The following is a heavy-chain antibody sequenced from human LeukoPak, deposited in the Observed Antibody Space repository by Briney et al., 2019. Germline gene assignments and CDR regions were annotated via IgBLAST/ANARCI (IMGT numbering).Heavy chain of an antibody. Sequence: SETLSLTCTVSGGSISSYYWSWIRQPPGKGLEWIGYIYYSGSTNYNPSLKSRVTISVDTSKNQFSLKLSSVTAADTAVYYCARDRGASGYFDYWGQGTLVSVSS. D-gene: IGHD2-15*01. CDR3: ARDRGASGYFDY. CDR1: GGSISSYY. CDR2: IYYSGST. J-gene: IGHJ4*02. V-gene: IGHV4-59*12.